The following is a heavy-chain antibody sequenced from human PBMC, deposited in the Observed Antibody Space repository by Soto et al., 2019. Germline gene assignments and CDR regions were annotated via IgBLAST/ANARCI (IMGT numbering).Heavy chain of an antibody. CDR1: GFTFNIYA. V-gene: IGHV3-23*01. CDR3: AKDRYLDHDSRGYLFDN. J-gene: IGHJ4*02. D-gene: IGHD3-22*01. Sequence: EVQLLESGGDLIQPGGSLRLSCAASGFTFNIYAMAWVRQAPGKVLEWVSAISRYGDFTYYAVSVEGRFTISRDNSKNTLYLQMNSLRAEDTALYYCAKDRYLDHDSRGYLFDNWGQGTLVTVSS. CDR2: ISRYGDFT.